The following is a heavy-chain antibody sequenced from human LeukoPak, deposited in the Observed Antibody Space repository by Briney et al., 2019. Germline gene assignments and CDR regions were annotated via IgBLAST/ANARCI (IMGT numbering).Heavy chain of an antibody. D-gene: IGHD2-21*02. V-gene: IGHV4-34*01. CDR3: ARADCGGDCYRRYYFDY. CDR2: INHSGST. CDR1: GGSFSGYY. Sequence: PSETLSLTCAVYGGSFSGYYWSWIRQPPGKGPEWIGEINHSGSTNYNPSLKSRVTISVDTSKNQFSLKLSSVTAADTAVYYCARADCGGDCYRRYYFDYWGQGTLVTVSS. J-gene: IGHJ4*02.